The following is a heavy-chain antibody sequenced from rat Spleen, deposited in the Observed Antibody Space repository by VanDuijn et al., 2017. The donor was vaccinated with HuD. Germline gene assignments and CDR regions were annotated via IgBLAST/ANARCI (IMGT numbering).Heavy chain of an antibody. Sequence: EVQLVESGGGFVQPGRSLKLSCAASGFTFNNYDMAWVRQAPTKGLEWVASISTSGGSTYYRDSVKGRFTISRDNAKSSLYLQMDSLRSEDTATYYCTRRHYGYTDYFDYWGQGVMVTVSS. V-gene: IGHV5-25*01. CDR1: GFTFNNYD. D-gene: IGHD1-9*01. J-gene: IGHJ2*01. CDR3: TRRHYGYTDYFDY. CDR2: ISTSGGST.